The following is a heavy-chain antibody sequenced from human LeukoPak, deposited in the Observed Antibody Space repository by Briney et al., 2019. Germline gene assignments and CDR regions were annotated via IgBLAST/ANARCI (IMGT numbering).Heavy chain of an antibody. J-gene: IGHJ4*02. Sequence: PSETLSLTCTVSGYSISSGYYWGWIRQPPGKGLEWIGSIYHSGSTYYNPSLKSRVTISVDTSKNQFSLKLSSVTAADTAVYYCAKSSYSIFDYWGQGTLVTVSS. D-gene: IGHD5-18*01. CDR2: IYHSGST. V-gene: IGHV4-38-2*02. CDR1: GYSISSGYY. CDR3: AKSSYSIFDY.